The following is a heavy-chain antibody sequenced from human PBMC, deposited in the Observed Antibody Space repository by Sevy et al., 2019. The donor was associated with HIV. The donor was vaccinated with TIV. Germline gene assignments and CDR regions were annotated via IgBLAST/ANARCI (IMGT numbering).Heavy chain of an antibody. J-gene: IGHJ6*02. Sequence: GGSLRLSCAASGFTVSSNYMSWVRQAPGKGLEWVSVIYSGGSTYYADSVKDRFTISRDNSKNTLYLQMNSLRAEDTAVYYCARVLGDGYNWGYYYYYGMDVWGQGTTVTASS. CDR1: GFTVSSNY. V-gene: IGHV3-53*01. CDR3: ARVLGDGYNWGYYYYYGMDV. CDR2: IYSGGST. D-gene: IGHD5-12*01.